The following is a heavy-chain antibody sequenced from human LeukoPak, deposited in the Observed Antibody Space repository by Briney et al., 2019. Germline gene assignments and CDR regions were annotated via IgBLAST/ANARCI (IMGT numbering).Heavy chain of an antibody. CDR2: IYYSGST. J-gene: IGHJ4*02. CDR1: GDSISSGGYY. D-gene: IGHD3-16*02. CDR3: AREGSYYDYVWGSYRPYYFDY. V-gene: IGHV4-31*03. Sequence: SETLSLTCTVSGDSISSGGYYWSWIRQHPGKGLEWIGYIYYSGSTYYNPSLKSRVTISVDTSKNQFSLKLSSVTAADTAVYYCAREGSYYDYVWGSYRPYYFDYWGQGTLVTVSS.